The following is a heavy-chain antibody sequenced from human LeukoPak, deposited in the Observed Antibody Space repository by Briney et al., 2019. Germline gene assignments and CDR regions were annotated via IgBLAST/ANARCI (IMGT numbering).Heavy chain of an antibody. D-gene: IGHD4-17*01. CDR1: GGSISSAAYY. CDR3: ARKKDNGDYHIDY. CDR2: ICYSGVT. Sequence: SETLSLTCTVSGGSISSAAYYWTWIRQHPGTGLEWIGYICYSGVTYYNPSLESRITISVDTSRNQFSLKLSSVTAADTAVYYCARKKDNGDYHIDYWGQGTLVTVSS. J-gene: IGHJ4*02. V-gene: IGHV4-31*03.